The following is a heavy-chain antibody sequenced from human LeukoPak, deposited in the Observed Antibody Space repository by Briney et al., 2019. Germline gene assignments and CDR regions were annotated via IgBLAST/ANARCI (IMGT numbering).Heavy chain of an antibody. CDR1: GGSFGGFY. Sequence: PETLSLARAVDGGSFGGFYWSWVRPPPGKGLEWIGAINHSGSTNYHRSLKSRVPISGETSKNQCSLKLSSVTAADTAVYYCARGRGNRDIVVVVAATPNWFDPWGQGTLVTVSS. V-gene: IGHV4-34*01. CDR3: ARGRGNRDIVVVVAATPNWFDP. D-gene: IGHD2-15*01. J-gene: IGHJ5*02. CDR2: INHSGST.